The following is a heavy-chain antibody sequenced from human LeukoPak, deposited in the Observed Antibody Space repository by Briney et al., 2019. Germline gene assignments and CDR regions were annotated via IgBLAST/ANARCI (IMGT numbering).Heavy chain of an antibody. J-gene: IGHJ4*02. V-gene: IGHV3-21*01. CDR1: GFTFSDYS. D-gene: IGHD6-13*01. CDR3: AXXYSASSSWYADY. CDR2: ISSSSNYI. Sequence: GGSLRLSCVASGFTFSDYSMDWVRQAPGKGLEWVSSISSSSNYIYXXDSXXGRFTISRDNAKNSLYLQMNSPRAEDTAVYYCAXXYSASSSWYADYWGQGTLVTVSS.